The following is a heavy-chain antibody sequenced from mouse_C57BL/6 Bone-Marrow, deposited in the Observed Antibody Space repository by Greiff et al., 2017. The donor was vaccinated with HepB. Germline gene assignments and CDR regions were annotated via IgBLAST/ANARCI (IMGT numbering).Heavy chain of an antibody. D-gene: IGHD2-2*01. CDR1: GYTFTSYW. V-gene: IGHV1-74*01. Sequence: QVQLQQPGAELVKPGASVKVSCKASGYTFTSYWMHWVKQRPGQGLEWIGRIHPSDSDTNYNQKFKGKATLTVDKSSSTAYMQLSSLTSEDSAVYYCASQDLLWLRRALYYFDYWGQGTTLTVSS. J-gene: IGHJ2*01. CDR2: IHPSDSDT. CDR3: ASQDLLWLRRALYYFDY.